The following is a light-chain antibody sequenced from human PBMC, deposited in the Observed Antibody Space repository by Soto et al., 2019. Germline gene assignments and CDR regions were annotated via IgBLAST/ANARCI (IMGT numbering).Light chain of an antibody. CDR1: QSVLYHTNNKNY. CDR3: QQYDASPLT. Sequence: DIVLTQSPDSLAVSLGERATINCKSSQSVLYHTNNKNYLAWYQQKPGQPPKLLIYWASTRISGVPDRFSGSGSGTDFTLTISSLQAEDVAVYYCQQYDASPLTFGGGTKVEIK. V-gene: IGKV4-1*01. CDR2: WAS. J-gene: IGKJ4*01.